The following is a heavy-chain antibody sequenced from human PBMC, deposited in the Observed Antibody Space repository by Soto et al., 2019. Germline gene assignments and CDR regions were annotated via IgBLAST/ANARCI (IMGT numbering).Heavy chain of an antibody. Sequence: PSETLSLTCTVSGGSISSYYWSWIRQPAGKGLEWIGRIYTSGSTNYNPSLKSRVTMSVDTSKNQFSLKLSSVTAADTAVYYCARDFLYCSSTSCYTFDPWRQGTLVTVSS. CDR3: ARDFLYCSSTSCYTFDP. CDR2: IYTSGST. V-gene: IGHV4-4*07. J-gene: IGHJ5*02. CDR1: GGSISSYY. D-gene: IGHD2-2*02.